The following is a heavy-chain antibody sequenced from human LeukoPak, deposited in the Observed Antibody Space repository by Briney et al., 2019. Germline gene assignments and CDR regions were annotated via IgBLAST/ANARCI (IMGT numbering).Heavy chain of an antibody. V-gene: IGHV3-9*01. Sequence: GGSLRLSCAASGFTFDDYAMHWVRQAPGKGLEWVSGISWNSGSIGYADSVKGRFTISRDNSKNTLYLQMNSLRAEDTAVYYCARDFAIVVVPAARAFDIWGQGTMVTVSS. CDR1: GFTFDDYA. CDR3: ARDFAIVVVPAARAFDI. CDR2: ISWNSGSI. J-gene: IGHJ3*02. D-gene: IGHD2-2*01.